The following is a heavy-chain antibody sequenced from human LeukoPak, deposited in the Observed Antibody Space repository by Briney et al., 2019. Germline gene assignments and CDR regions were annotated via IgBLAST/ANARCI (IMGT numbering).Heavy chain of an antibody. D-gene: IGHD1-1*01. CDR2: INPNSGGT. V-gene: IGHV1-2*02. Sequence: ASVKVSCTASGYIFTDYSMHWVRQAPGQRLEWMRWINPNSGGTSYAQKFQGRVTMTTDTSISTAYIELSRLTSDDTAVYYCAREGLGPPVHDLLEIWVQGTMVTVSS. J-gene: IGHJ3*02. CDR3: AREGLGPPVHDLLEI. CDR1: GYIFTDYS.